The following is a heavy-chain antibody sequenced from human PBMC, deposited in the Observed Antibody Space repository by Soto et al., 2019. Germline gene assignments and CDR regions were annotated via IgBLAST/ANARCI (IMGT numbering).Heavy chain of an antibody. V-gene: IGHV1-18*01. CDR1: GYSFATSG. Sequence: GASVKVSCKASGYSFATSGISWVRQAPGQGLEWMGWISAYNGNTNYEQKLQDRVTMTTDTSTSTAYLELRSLRSDDTAVYYCARAGHYYDSSGHANWGQGTLVTVSS. D-gene: IGHD3-22*01. CDR2: ISAYNGNT. J-gene: IGHJ4*02. CDR3: ARAGHYYDSSGHAN.